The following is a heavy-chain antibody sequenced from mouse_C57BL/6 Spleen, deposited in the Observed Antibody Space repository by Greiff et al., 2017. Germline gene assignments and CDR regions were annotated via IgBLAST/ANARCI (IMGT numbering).Heavy chain of an antibody. CDR3: ASEEAQGTWNYFDD. Sequence: QVQLQQPGAELARPGASVKLSCKASGYTFTSYGISWVKQRTGQGLEWIGEIYPRGGNTYYNEKFKGKAKLTADKSSSTAYMELRSLTSEDSAVYCCASEEAQGTWNYFDDWGPGTTLTVSS. V-gene: IGHV1-81*01. D-gene: IGHD3-2*02. CDR1: GYTFTSYG. CDR2: IYPRGGNT. J-gene: IGHJ2*01.